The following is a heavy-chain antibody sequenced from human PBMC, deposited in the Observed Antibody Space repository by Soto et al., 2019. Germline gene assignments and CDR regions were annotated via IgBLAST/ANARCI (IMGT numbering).Heavy chain of an antibody. CDR3: ARGRDIEGWFDP. D-gene: IGHD2-21*02. J-gene: IGHJ5*02. Sequence: PSETLSLTCTVSGGSISDISYCWGWIRQPPGKGLQWIGCMFYSGATYYNPSLKNRVTLSVDTSNNEFSLKLSSVTAADTAVYYCARGRDIEGWFDPWGQGTLVTVSS. CDR1: GGSISDISYC. CDR2: MFYSGAT. V-gene: IGHV4-39*07.